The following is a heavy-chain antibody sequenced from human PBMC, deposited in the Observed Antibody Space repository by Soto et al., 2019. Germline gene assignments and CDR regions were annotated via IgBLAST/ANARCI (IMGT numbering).Heavy chain of an antibody. Sequence: GGSLRLSCAASGFTFISYSMNWVRQAPWKGLEWVSSISSSSSYIYYADSVKGRFTISRDNAKNSLYLQMNSLRAEDTAVYYCASDRSNSSYYYYGIDVSGQRTTVSVFS. CDR3: ASDRSNSSYYYYGIDV. CDR2: ISSSSSYI. V-gene: IGHV3-21*01. J-gene: IGHJ6*02. D-gene: IGHD7-27*01. CDR1: GFTFISYS.